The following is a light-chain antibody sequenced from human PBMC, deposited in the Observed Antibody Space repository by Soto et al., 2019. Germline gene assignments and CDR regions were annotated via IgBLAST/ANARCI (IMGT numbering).Light chain of an antibody. CDR1: QSLSGNY. CDR3: QHYGASPWT. V-gene: IGKV3-20*01. CDR2: RAS. J-gene: IGKJ1*01. Sequence: NVSTQSPGTLSLSPGQRATLSCSASQSLSGNYLAWYQQKPGQAPRVLIYRASIRATGISDRFSGSGSGTDFTLTISRLEPEDFAVYYCQHYGASPWTFGQGTKVDIK.